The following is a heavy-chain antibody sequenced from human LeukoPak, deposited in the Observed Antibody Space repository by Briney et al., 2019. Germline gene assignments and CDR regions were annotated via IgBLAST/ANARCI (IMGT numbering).Heavy chain of an antibody. CDR1: GFIFSSYA. CDR2: ISGSGGSA. Sequence: GGSLRLSCAASGFIFSSYAMTWVRQAPGKGLEWVSAISGSGGSAYYADSVKGRFTISRDNSKNTLYLQMNSLRAEDTAVYYCAKDLYYYGSGSSPFDYWGQGTLVTVSS. V-gene: IGHV3-23*01. J-gene: IGHJ4*02. CDR3: AKDLYYYGSGSSPFDY. D-gene: IGHD3-10*01.